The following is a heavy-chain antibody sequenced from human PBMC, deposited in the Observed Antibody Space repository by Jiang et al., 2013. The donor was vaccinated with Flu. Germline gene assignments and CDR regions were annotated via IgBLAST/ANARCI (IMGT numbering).Heavy chain of an antibody. CDR2: MSYDGSKK. J-gene: IGHJ4*02. CDR1: GFIFSSDA. CDR3: ARDLSPMGHSRGDYPIDF. D-gene: IGHD2-21*02. Sequence: VQLVESGGGVVQPGRSLRLSCAASGFIFSSDAMHWVRQPPGKGLEWVAVMSYDGSKKYYADSVKGRFIISRDNSKNTLFLQMNRLRTADTAMYFCARDLSPMGHSRGDYPIDFRGQGTLVTVSS. V-gene: IGHV3-30*04.